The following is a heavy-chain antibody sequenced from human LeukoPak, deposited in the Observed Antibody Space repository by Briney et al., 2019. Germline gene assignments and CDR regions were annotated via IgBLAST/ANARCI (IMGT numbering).Heavy chain of an antibody. Sequence: PGGSLRLSCAASGFTFSSYGMSWVRQAPGKGLEWVSGISGSGRSTFYADSVKGRFTISRDNSKNTLYLQMNSLRAADTAVYYCARDRRRAGYASLYYFDYWGQGTLVTVSS. V-gene: IGHV3-23*01. CDR3: ARDRRRAGYASLYYFDY. CDR2: ISGSGRST. CDR1: GFTFSSYG. J-gene: IGHJ4*02. D-gene: IGHD5-18*01.